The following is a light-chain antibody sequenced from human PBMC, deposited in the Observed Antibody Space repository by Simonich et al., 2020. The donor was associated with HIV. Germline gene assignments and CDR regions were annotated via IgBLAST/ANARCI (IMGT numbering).Light chain of an antibody. J-gene: IGLJ2*01. V-gene: IGLV2-14*01. Sequence: QSALTQPASVSGSPGQSITIFCTGTSSDVGGYKYVSWYQQHPGKAPKLMIYDVRKRPSGVSNRFSGSKSGNTASLTISGLQAEDEADYYCSSYTSSSTLVFGGGTKVTVL. CDR1: SSDVGGYKY. CDR3: SSYTSSSTLV. CDR2: DVR.